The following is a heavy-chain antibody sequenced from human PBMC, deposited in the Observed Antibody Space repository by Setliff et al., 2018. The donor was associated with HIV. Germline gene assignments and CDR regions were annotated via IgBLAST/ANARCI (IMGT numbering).Heavy chain of an antibody. J-gene: IGHJ4*02. D-gene: IGHD2-2*01. CDR1: GFSFSNSA. V-gene: IGHV3-73*01. Sequence: GGSLRLSCAASGFSFSNSAMHWVRQASGKGLEWVGRIRTKANSYATAYGAAVKGRFTISRDDSKNTAYLQMNSLKTEDTAVYYCTKVGYCSSASCYASDYWGQGTLVTVS. CDR3: TKVGYCSSASCYASDY. CDR2: IRTKANSYAT.